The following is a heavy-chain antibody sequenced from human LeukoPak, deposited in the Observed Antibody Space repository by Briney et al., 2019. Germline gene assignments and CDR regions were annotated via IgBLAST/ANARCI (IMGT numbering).Heavy chain of an antibody. CDR1: GFTFSSYW. J-gene: IGHJ6*02. D-gene: IGHD1-1*01. CDR3: AKGTYYYYGMDV. CDR2: ISGSGGST. Sequence: AGGSLRLSCAASGFTFSSYWMSWVRQAPGKGLEWVSAISGSGGSTYYADSVKGRFTISRDNSKNTLYLQMNSLRAEDTAVYYCAKGTYYYYGMDVWGQGTTVTVSS. V-gene: IGHV3-23*01.